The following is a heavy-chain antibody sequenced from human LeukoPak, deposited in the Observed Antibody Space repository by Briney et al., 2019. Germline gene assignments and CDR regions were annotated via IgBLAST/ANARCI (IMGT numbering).Heavy chain of an antibody. V-gene: IGHV3-74*01. CDR3: ARDALDY. J-gene: IGHJ4*02. CDR2: INTDGSST. Sequence: GGSLRLSCLTSGFTFDDYAMHWVRQAPGKGLVWVSRINTDGSSTSYADSVKGRFTISRDNAKNTLYLQMNSLRAEDTAVYYCARDALDYWGQGTLVTVSS. CDR1: GFTFDDYA.